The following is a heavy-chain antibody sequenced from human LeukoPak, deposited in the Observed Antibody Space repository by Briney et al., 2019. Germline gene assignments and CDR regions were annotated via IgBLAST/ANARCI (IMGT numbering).Heavy chain of an antibody. CDR1: GYTFTSCY. V-gene: IGHV1-46*01. D-gene: IGHD6-19*01. CDR3: ARAMSSGCVDY. J-gene: IGHJ4*02. Sequence: ASVKVSCKASGYTFTSCYMHWVRQAPGQWLEWMGIINPSGGSTSYAQKFQGRVTMTRDTSTSTVYMELSGLRSEDTAVYYCARAMSSGCVDYWGQGTLVTVSS. CDR2: INPSGGST.